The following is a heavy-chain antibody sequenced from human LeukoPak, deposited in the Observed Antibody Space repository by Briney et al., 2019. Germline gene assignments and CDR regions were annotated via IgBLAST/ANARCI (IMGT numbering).Heavy chain of an antibody. CDR1: GFTFSSYA. CDR3: AKVPNSYYFDY. D-gene: IGHD1-1*01. CDR2: ISGSGGST. Sequence: GGSLRLSCAASGFTFSSYAMSWVSQAPGKGLEWVSAISGSGGSTNYADSVKGRFTISRDNSKNTLYLQMNSLRAEDTAVYYCAKVPNSYYFDYWGQGTLVTVSS. V-gene: IGHV3-23*01. J-gene: IGHJ4*02.